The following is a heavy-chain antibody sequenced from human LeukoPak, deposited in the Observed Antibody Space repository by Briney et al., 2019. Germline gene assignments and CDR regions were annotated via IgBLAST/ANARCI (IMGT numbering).Heavy chain of an antibody. CDR3: TAGFSSCYFNY. CDR1: GGSIGNYY. Sequence: SETLSLTCTVSGGSIGNYYWNWIRQPPGKGPEWIGYIYYSGSTNYNPSLKSRVSISVDTSRIQFSLRLDSVTATDTAVYYCTAGFSSCYFNYWGQGTLVTVSS. CDR2: IYYSGST. D-gene: IGHD2-21*02. V-gene: IGHV4-59*08. J-gene: IGHJ4*02.